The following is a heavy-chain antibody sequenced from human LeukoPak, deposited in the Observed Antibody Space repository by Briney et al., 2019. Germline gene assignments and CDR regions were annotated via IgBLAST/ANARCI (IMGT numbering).Heavy chain of an antibody. D-gene: IGHD2-2*01. V-gene: IGHV1-69*04. J-gene: IGHJ4*02. Sequence: SVKLSCKAAGGTFSSYAISWVRHAPGQGLEWMGRIIPIFGIANYAQKFQGRVTITADKSTGTAYMERSSVRSEDTAVYYCARSEIGYCSSTSCPWDYFDYWGQGTLVTVSS. CDR3: ARSEIGYCSSTSCPWDYFDY. CDR1: GGTFSSYA. CDR2: IIPIFGIA.